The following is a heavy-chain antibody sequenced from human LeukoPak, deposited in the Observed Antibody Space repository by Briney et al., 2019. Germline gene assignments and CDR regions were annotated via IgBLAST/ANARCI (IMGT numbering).Heavy chain of an antibody. D-gene: IGHD3-10*01. CDR1: GFTFSSYS. Sequence: GGSLRLSCAASGFTFSSYSMNWVRQAPGKGREWVSSISSSSSYIYYADSVKGRFTISRDNAKNSLYLQMNSLRAEDTAVYYCARDGPLSGSTLGMDVWGQGTTVTVSS. J-gene: IGHJ6*02. CDR3: ARDGPLSGSTLGMDV. V-gene: IGHV3-21*04. CDR2: ISSSSSYI.